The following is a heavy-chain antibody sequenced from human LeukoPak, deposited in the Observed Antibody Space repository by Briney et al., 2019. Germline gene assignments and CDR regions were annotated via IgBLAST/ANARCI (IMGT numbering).Heavy chain of an antibody. V-gene: IGHV3-13*01. CDR2: IGTAGDT. Sequence: GGSLRLSCAASGFTFSSYDMHWVRQATGKGLEWVSAIGTAGDTYYPGSVMGRFTISRENAKNSLYLQMNSLRAGDTAVYYCARGTDTRLSPGAFDIWGQGTMVTVSS. CDR3: ARGTDTRLSPGAFDI. CDR1: GFTFSSYD. J-gene: IGHJ3*02. D-gene: IGHD3-22*01.